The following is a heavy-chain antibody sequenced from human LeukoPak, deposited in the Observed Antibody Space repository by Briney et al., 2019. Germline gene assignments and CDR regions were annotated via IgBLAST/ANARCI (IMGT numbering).Heavy chain of an antibody. V-gene: IGHV4-59*01. J-gene: IGHJ6*03. CDR3: ARGRVSSITWYSTYYYYFYMDV. CDR1: DDSTTMYY. CDR2: VDHTGST. D-gene: IGHD1-1*01. Sequence: SQTLSLTCSVSDDSTTMYYWTWNRHPPKNGLGWIGYVDHTGSTNFNPSLNGRVSISRDTTKNLFSLRLRSVTAADTAVYFCARGRVSSITWYSTYYYYFYMDVWGKGTTVTISS.